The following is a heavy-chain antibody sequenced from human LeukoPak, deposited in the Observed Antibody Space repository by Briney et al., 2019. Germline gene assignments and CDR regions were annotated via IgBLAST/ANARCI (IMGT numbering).Heavy chain of an antibody. CDR1: GGTFSSYA. Sequence: ASVKVSCKASGGTFSSYAISWVRQAPGQGLEWMGRIIPILGIANYAQKFQGRVTITADKSTSTAYMELSSLRSEDTAVYYCARDLDVAAAGTDYWGQGTLVTVSS. V-gene: IGHV1-69*04. CDR3: ARDLDVAAAGTDY. J-gene: IGHJ4*02. D-gene: IGHD6-13*01. CDR2: IIPILGIA.